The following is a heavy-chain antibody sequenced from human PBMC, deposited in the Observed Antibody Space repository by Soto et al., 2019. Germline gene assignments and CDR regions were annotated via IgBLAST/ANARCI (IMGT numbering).Heavy chain of an antibody. CDR1: GGSISSYY. CDR2: IYYSGST. Sequence: SETLSLTCTVSGGSISSYYWSWIRQPPGKGLEWIGYIYYSGSTNYNPSLKSRVTISVDTSKNQFSLKLSSVTAADTAVYYCARDSLLMTTVTMTRWKAFDIWGQGTMVTVSS. CDR3: ARDSLLMTTVTMTRWKAFDI. D-gene: IGHD4-17*01. V-gene: IGHV4-59*01. J-gene: IGHJ3*02.